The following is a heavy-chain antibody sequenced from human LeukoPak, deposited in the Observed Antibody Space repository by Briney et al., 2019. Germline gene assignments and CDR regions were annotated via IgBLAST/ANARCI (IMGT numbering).Heavy chain of an antibody. CDR3: ARGSTYSSGWYTGFDY. D-gene: IGHD6-19*01. Sequence: NPGGSLGLSCAGSGFTFSSYSMNWVRQAPGKGLEWVSSITSSSSYIYYADSVKGRFTISRDNAKKSVYLQMNSLRAEDTAVYYCARGSTYSSGWYTGFDYWGQGTLVTVSS. V-gene: IGHV3-21*01. J-gene: IGHJ4*02. CDR1: GFTFSSYS. CDR2: ITSSSSYI.